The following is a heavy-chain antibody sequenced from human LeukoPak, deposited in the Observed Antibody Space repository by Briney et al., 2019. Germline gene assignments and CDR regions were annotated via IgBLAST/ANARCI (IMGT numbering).Heavy chain of an antibody. CDR1: GYSFTSYW. CDR3: ARENPMVTFDY. Sequence: GESLKISCKGSGYSFTSYWIGWVRQMPGKGLEWMGIIYPGDSDTRYSPSFQGQVTISADKSISTAYLQWSSLRSEDTAVYYCARENPMVTFDYWGQGTLVTVSS. J-gene: IGHJ4*02. V-gene: IGHV5-51*01. D-gene: IGHD5-18*01. CDR2: IYPGDSDT.